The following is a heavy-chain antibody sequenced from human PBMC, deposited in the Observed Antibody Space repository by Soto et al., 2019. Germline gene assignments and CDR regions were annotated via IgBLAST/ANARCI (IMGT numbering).Heavy chain of an antibody. J-gene: IGHJ3*02. CDR3: VRGGSYAFWTGPDEPFDI. Sequence: RASVKVSCKASGYTFTSYAMHWVRQAPGQRLEWMGWINGGNGNTKYSQKFQGRVTITRDTSATTSYMELSSLRSEDTAVYYCVRGGSYAFWTGPDEPFDIWGQGTMVTVSS. CDR2: INGGNGNT. V-gene: IGHV1-3*01. CDR1: GYTFTSYA. D-gene: IGHD3-3*01.